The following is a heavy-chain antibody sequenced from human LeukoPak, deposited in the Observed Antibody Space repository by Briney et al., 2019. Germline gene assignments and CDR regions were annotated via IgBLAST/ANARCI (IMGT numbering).Heavy chain of an antibody. CDR1: AFTFSTYG. J-gene: IGHJ4*02. V-gene: IGHV3-30*02. CDR2: IRYNGVSK. Sequence: GGSLRLSCAASAFTFSTYGMHWVRQAPGKGLEWVAFIRYNGVSKYYADSVKGRFTISRDNSKNTLYLQMNSLRAEDTAVYYCARPRSSYYYGSGSYYNYWGQGTLVTVSS. D-gene: IGHD3-10*01. CDR3: ARPRSSYYYGSGSYYNY.